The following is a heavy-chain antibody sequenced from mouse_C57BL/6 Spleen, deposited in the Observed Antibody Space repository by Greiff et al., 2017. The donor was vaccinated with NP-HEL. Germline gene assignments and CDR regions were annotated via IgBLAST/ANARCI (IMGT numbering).Heavy chain of an antibody. CDR2: INPGSGGT. J-gene: IGHJ2*01. Sequence: QVQLQQSGAELVRPGTSVKVSCKASGYAFTNYLIEWVKQRPGQGLEWIGVINPGSGGTNYNEKFKGKATLTADKSSSTAYMQLSSLTSEDSAVYFCAILLSPFDYWGQGTTLTVSS. CDR1: GYAFTNYL. V-gene: IGHV1-54*01. D-gene: IGHD2-10*01. CDR3: AILLSPFDY.